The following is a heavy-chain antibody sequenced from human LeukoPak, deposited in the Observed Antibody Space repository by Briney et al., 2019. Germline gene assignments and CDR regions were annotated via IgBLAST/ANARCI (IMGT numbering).Heavy chain of an antibody. J-gene: IGHJ3*02. CDR3: AEDPAARPLRLVTDDAFDI. Sequence: PGGSLRLSCAASGITFSSYAMHWVRQAPGKGLEWVAVISYDGSNKYYADSVKGRFTISRDNSKNTLYLQMNSLRAEDTAVYYCAEDPAARPLRLVTDDAFDIWGQGTMVTVSS. CDR1: GITFSSYA. D-gene: IGHD3-9*01. V-gene: IGHV3-30*04. CDR2: ISYDGSNK.